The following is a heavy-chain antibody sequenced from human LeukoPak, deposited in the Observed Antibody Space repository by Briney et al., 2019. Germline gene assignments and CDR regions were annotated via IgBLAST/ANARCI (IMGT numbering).Heavy chain of an antibody. D-gene: IGHD1-1*01. J-gene: IGHJ4*02. Sequence: GGSLRLSCAASGFTFSSYTMHWIRQAPGKGLEWVSSISGSNSYIFYADSVKGRFTVSRDNAKDSLYLQMNSLRAEDTAVYYCARALTTLTYEGYWGQGTLVSVSS. CDR1: GFTFSSYT. CDR3: ARALTTLTYEGY. V-gene: IGHV3-21*01. CDR2: ISGSNSYI.